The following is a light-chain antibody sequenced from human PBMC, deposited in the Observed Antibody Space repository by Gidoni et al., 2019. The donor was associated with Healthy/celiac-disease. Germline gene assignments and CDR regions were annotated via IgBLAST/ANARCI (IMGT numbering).Light chain of an antibody. J-gene: IGLJ3*02. V-gene: IGLV2-14*01. CDR2: EVS. CDR3: SSYTSSSTLWV. CDR1: SSDVGGYNY. Sequence: QSDLTQPASVSGSPGQSITISCTGTSSDVGGYNYVSWYQQHPGKAPKLMIYEVSNRPSGVPDRFSGSKSGNTASLTISGLQAEDEADYYCSSYTSSSTLWVFGGGTKLTVL.